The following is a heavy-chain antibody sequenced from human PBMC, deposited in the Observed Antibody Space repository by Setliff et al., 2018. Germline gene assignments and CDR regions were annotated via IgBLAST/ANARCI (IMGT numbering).Heavy chain of an antibody. J-gene: IGHJ3*02. D-gene: IGHD3-22*01. CDR2: VRFDGSHT. V-gene: IGHV3-30*02. CDR3: AKSVTMIVPGAFDI. CDR1: GFTFSSFG. Sequence: GKSLRLSCAASGFTFSSFGMYWVRQAPGKGLEWVAYVRFDGSHTYYGDSVKGRFTISRDLSTNTLYLQMNSLRPEDAAVYYCAKSVTMIVPGAFDIRGQGTKVTVSS.